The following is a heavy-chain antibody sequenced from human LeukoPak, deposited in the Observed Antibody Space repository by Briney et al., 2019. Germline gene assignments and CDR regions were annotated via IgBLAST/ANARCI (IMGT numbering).Heavy chain of an antibody. CDR2: VGFDGVTI. CDR1: GFTFSSYS. Sequence: GGSLRLSCVTSGFTFSSYSMSWVRQAPGKGLEWVSVVGFDGVTIYYAESVKGRFTISRDNSKRTVSLQINSLRAEDTAMYYCAKAQSSPETRAFDYWGQGTLVTVSS. D-gene: IGHD2-2*01. CDR3: AKAQSSPETRAFDY. J-gene: IGHJ4*02. V-gene: IGHV3-23*01.